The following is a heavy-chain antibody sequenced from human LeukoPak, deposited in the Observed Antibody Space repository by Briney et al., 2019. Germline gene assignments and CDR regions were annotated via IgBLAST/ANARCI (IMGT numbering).Heavy chain of an antibody. D-gene: IGHD5-12*01. CDR2: ISDSGAM. CDR3: AKEEWLRPFDY. CDR1: GFTFSTYS. J-gene: IGHJ4*02. Sequence: TGGSLRLSCAASGFTFSTYSMKWVRQAPGKGLEWVSYISDSGAMYYADSVRGRFTISRENAQNSLFLQMNSLRAEDTAVYYCAKEEWLRPFDYWGQGTLVTVSS. V-gene: IGHV3-48*01.